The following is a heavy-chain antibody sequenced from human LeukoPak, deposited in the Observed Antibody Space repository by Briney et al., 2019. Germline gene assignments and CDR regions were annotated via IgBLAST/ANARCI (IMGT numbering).Heavy chain of an antibody. D-gene: IGHD3-16*01. CDR1: GGSFSGYY. CDR2: INHSGST. Sequence: PSETLSLTCAVYGGSFSGYYWSWIRQPPGKGLEWIGEINHSGSTNYNPSLKSRVTISVDTSKNQFSLKLSSVTAADTAVYYCARMYYDYVWGSPKGGWFDPWGQGTLVTVSS. J-gene: IGHJ5*02. V-gene: IGHV4-34*01. CDR3: ARMYYDYVWGSPKGGWFDP.